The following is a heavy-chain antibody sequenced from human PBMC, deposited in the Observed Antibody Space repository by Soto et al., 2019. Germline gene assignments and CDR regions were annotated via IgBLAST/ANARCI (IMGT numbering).Heavy chain of an antibody. CDR2: ISPYNGNR. J-gene: IGHJ6*03. CDR3: ARSPTTGRYFYDMDV. CDR1: GYTFTNYG. Sequence: QLQLVQSGAEVKKPGASVKVSCKASGYTFTNYGLNWVRQAPGQGLEWMGWISPYNGNRNYSQKLQDRVTMTTDTSTSTAYVELRSLSSNDTATYYCARSPTTGRYFYDMDVWGTGTTVTVAS. D-gene: IGHD1-7*01. V-gene: IGHV1-18*01.